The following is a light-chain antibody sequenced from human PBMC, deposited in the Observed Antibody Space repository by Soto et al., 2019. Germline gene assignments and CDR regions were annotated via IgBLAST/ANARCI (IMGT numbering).Light chain of an antibody. V-gene: IGKV1-39*01. CDR2: SGS. CDR1: QDINVY. Sequence: DIQITQSPSSVSASLGDTVTITCRASQDINVYLNWYQQKPGEVPKLLIYSGSTLHSGVPSRFTGSGSETDFTLTIRSLQPEDFATYYCQHAYVAPYSFGQGTKVDIK. CDR3: QHAYVAPYS. J-gene: IGKJ2*03.